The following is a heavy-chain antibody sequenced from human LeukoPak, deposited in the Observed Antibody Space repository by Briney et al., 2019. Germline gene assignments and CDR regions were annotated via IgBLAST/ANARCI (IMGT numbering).Heavy chain of an antibody. Sequence: GASVKVSCKASGGTFSSYAISWVRQAPGQGLEWMGGIIPIFGTANYAQKFQGRVTITTDESTSTAYMELSSLRSEDTAVYYCARGARYDYDILTGYTDYWGQGTLVTVSS. CDR1: GGTFSSYA. V-gene: IGHV1-69*05. CDR2: IIPIFGTA. D-gene: IGHD3-9*01. CDR3: ARGARYDYDILTGYTDY. J-gene: IGHJ4*02.